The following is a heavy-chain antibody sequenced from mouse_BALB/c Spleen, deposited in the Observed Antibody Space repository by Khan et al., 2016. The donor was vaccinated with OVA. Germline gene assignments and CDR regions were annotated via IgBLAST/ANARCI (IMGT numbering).Heavy chain of an antibody. J-gene: IGHJ4*01. CDR3: ARQPYYHYYLMDY. Sequence: VQLQESGPGLVAPSQSLSITCTISGFSLTNYGVHWVRQPPGKGLEWLVVIWSDGSTTYNSALKSRLSISKDNSKSQVFLKMNSLQTDDTAMYYCARQPYYHYYLMDYWGQGPSVTVSS. CDR1: GFSLTNYG. V-gene: IGHV2-6-1*01. D-gene: IGHD2-10*01. CDR2: IWSDGST.